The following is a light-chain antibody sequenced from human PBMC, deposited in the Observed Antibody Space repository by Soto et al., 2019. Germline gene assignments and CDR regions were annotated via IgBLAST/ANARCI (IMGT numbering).Light chain of an antibody. CDR3: QHYDSYSGT. CDR1: QSINSW. CDR2: RAS. J-gene: IGKJ3*01. Sequence: DIQMTQSPSTLSASVGDRVTITCRASQSINSWLAWYQQKPGKAPRLLIYRASSLEGGVPSRFSGSGSGAEFTPTISSLQPDDFATYYCQHYDSYSGTFGPGTKVDIK. V-gene: IGKV1-5*03.